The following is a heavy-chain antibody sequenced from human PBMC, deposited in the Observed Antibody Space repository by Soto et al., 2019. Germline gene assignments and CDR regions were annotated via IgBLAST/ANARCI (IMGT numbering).Heavy chain of an antibody. CDR2: IIPIFGTA. Sequence: SLNGSCKTSGDTISIYPVSWVRQAHEQGLEWMGGIIPIFGTANYAQKFQGRVTITADKSTSTAYMELSSLRSEDTAVYYCARPDKHDFWSGYHNSYGMDVWGQGTTVTVSS. J-gene: IGHJ6*02. D-gene: IGHD3-3*01. V-gene: IGHV1-69*06. CDR1: GDTISIYP. CDR3: ARPDKHDFWSGYHNSYGMDV.